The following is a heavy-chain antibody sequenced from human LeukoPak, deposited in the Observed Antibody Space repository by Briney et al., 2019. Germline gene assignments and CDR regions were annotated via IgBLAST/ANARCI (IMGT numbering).Heavy chain of an antibody. CDR2: ISGYNGNT. CDR3: ARVAYDSSGYGY. J-gene: IGHJ4*02. D-gene: IGHD3-22*01. V-gene: IGHV1-18*01. CDR1: GYTFTSYG. Sequence: ASVKVSCTASGYTFTSYGISWVRQAPGQGLEWMGWISGYNGNTNYAQKLQGRVTMTTDTSTSTAYMELRSLSSDDTAVYYCARVAYDSSGYGYWGQGTLVTVSS.